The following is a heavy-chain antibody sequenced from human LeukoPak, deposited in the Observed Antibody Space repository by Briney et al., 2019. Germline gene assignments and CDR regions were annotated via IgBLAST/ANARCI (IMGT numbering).Heavy chain of an antibody. CDR3: TRDPTYDFWSGPFDY. J-gene: IGHJ4*02. Sequence: GGSPRLSCTASGFTFGDYAMSWFRQAPGKGLEWVGFIRSKAYGGTTEYAASVKGRFTISRDDSKSIAYLQMNSLKTEDTAVYYCTRDPTYDFWSGPFDYWGQGTLVTVSS. CDR1: GFTFGDYA. CDR2: IRSKAYGGTT. V-gene: IGHV3-49*03. D-gene: IGHD3-3*01.